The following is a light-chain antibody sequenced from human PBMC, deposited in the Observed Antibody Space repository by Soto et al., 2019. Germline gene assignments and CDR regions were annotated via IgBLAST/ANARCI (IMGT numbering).Light chain of an antibody. CDR1: QSVSSSY. Sequence: EMVLPQTTFTVRFAPWGRASLSCRASQSVSSSYLAWYQQKPGQAPRLLIYGASSRATGIPDRFSGSGSGTDFTLTISRLEPEDFAVYYCQQYGSSPRTFGQGTRLEI. V-gene: IGKV3-20*01. CDR2: GAS. CDR3: QQYGSSPRT. J-gene: IGKJ5*01.